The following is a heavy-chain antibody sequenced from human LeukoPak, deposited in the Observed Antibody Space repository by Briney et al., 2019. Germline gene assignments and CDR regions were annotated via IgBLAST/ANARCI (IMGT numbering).Heavy chain of an antibody. D-gene: IGHD3-3*01. Sequence: ASVKVSCKASGYTFTGYYMHWVRQAPGQGLEWMGWINPNSGGTNYAQKFQGRVTMTRDTSISTAYMELSRLRSDDTAVYYCARVGYDFWSGYDYWGHGTLVTVSS. CDR2: INPNSGGT. V-gene: IGHV1-2*02. J-gene: IGHJ4*01. CDR1: GYTFTGYY. CDR3: ARVGYDFWSGYDY.